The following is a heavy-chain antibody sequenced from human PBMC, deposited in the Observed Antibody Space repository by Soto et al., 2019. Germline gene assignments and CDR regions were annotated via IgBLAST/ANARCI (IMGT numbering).Heavy chain of an antibody. J-gene: IGHJ4*02. CDR3: AKDPRGIVGAGAWLDS. Sequence: GGSLRLSCAASGFSFSTYAIHWVRQAPGKGLEWVAVISYDGSDMYYGDSVKGRFTISRDNSNNTLYLQMNSLRPDDTALYYCAKDPRGIVGAGAWLDSWGQGTLVTVSS. CDR2: ISYDGSDM. D-gene: IGHD1-26*01. CDR1: GFSFSTYA. V-gene: IGHV3-30*18.